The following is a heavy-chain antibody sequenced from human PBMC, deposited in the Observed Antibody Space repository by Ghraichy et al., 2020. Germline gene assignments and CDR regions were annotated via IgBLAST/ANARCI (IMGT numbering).Heavy chain of an antibody. CDR3: TKEGGITGTTD. D-gene: IGHD1-20*01. J-gene: IGHJ4*02. Sequence: ASVKVSCKASGDSIASFSVAWVCQDPGQGLEWMGRTIVHSGDTKYAQQFQDRGTMTIDTSTTTAYMELRSLRSDDTGVYYCTKEGGITGTTDWGQGTLVTVSS. V-gene: IGHV1-18*01. CDR2: TIVHSGDT. CDR1: GDSIASFS.